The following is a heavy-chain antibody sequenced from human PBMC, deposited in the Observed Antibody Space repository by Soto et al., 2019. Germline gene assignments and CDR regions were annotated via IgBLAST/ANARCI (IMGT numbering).Heavy chain of an antibody. V-gene: IGHV4-59*08. CDR2: IYDSGST. Sequence: QVQLQESGPGLVKPSETLSLTCTVSGGSISTYYWSWIRQPPGKGLEWIGYIYDSGSTDYNPSLKSRVTMSVDTSQNQFSLKLSSVTAADTAVYYCARHGGRYCSGGTCYIYWHFDLWGRGTLVTVSS. CDR3: ARHGGRYCSGGTCYIYWHFDL. J-gene: IGHJ2*01. CDR1: GGSISTYY. D-gene: IGHD2-15*01.